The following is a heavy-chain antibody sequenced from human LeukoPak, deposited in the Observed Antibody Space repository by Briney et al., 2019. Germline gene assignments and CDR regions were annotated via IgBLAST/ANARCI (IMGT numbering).Heavy chain of an antibody. V-gene: IGHV3-48*01. CDR1: GFTFGSYN. Sequence: GGSLRLSCAASGFTFGSYNMNWVRQAPGKGLEWVSYISGSSNMIYYVDSVRGRFTVSRDNAKSSLYLQMSSLRVEDTAVYYCARGGFSTAGDYWGQGILVTVSS. CDR3: ARGGFSTAGDY. J-gene: IGHJ4*02. CDR2: ISGSSNMI. D-gene: IGHD6-13*01.